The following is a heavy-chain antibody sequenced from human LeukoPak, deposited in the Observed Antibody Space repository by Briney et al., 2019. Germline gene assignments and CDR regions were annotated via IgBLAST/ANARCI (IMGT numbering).Heavy chain of an antibody. Sequence: PGGSLRLSCAASEFTVNSYAMSWVRQASGKGLEWVSTISGGGDSTYYADSVKGRFTISRDNSKNTLYLQMSSLRAEDTAVYYCAKDKTTSSRYYFDYWGQGTLVTVSS. CDR3: AKDKTTSSRYYFDY. CDR1: EFTVNSYA. V-gene: IGHV3-23*01. CDR2: ISGGGDST. D-gene: IGHD6-13*01. J-gene: IGHJ4*02.